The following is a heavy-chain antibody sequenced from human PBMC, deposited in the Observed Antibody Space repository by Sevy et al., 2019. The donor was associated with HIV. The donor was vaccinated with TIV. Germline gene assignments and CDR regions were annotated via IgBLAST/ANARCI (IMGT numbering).Heavy chain of an antibody. CDR2: ISGSGTRT. CDR1: GFSFDSYG. V-gene: IGHV3-23*01. J-gene: IGHJ6*03. D-gene: IGHD3-22*01. Sequence: GGSLRLSCAVSGFSFDSYGMTWVRQAPGKGLEWISGISGSGTRTYYADSVKGRFSISRDNSKNRLYLQMNSLRSEDKAIYYCAKGGGGHYDPDEIGYYFYYYNMDVWGKGTTVTVSS. CDR3: AKGGGGHYDPDEIGYYFYYYNMDV.